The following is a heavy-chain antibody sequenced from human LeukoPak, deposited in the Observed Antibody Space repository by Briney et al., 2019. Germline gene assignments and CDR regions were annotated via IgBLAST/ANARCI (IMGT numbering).Heavy chain of an antibody. CDR3: ARVVPAAYFDY. Sequence: SVKVSCKASGGTFISYAISWVRQAPGQGREWMGGIIPIFGTANYAQKFQGRVTITADKSTSTAYMELSGLRSEDTAVYYCARVVPAAYFDYWGQGTLVTVSS. CDR1: GGTFISYA. V-gene: IGHV1-69*06. D-gene: IGHD2-2*01. CDR2: IIPIFGTA. J-gene: IGHJ4*02.